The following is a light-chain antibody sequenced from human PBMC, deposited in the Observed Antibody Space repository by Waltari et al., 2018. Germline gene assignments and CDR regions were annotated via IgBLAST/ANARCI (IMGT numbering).Light chain of an antibody. Sequence: EIVLTQSPATLSLSPGERAALSCRASQNIGSQLAWYQQRPGQPPRLLIDDTSNRATGIPARFCGSGFGTDFTLTISSLEFEDSAVYYCQHRFSWPLTFGGGTKVEI. J-gene: IGKJ4*01. V-gene: IGKV3-11*01. CDR3: QHRFSWPLT. CDR1: QNIGSQ. CDR2: DTS.